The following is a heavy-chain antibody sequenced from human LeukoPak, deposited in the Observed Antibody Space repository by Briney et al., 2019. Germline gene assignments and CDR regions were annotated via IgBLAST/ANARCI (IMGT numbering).Heavy chain of an antibody. CDR1: GGSISSDNYY. CDR3: ARRMGRRFGERYYYYHYMDV. J-gene: IGHJ6*03. D-gene: IGHD3-10*01. CDR2: INHSGSI. V-gene: IGHV4-39*07. Sequence: SETLSLTCTVSGGSISSDNYYWSWIRQPPGKGLEWIGEINHSGSINYNSSLKSRVTISVDTSKNQFSLKLSSVTAADTAMYYCARRMGRRFGERYYYYHYMDVWGKGTTVTISS.